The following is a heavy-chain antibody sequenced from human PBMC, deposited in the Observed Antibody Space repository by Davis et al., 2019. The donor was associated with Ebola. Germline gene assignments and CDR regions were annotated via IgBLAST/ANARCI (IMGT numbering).Heavy chain of an antibody. Sequence: GESLKISCAASGFTFSSYAMTWVRQAPGKGLQWVSGISGSGDSPYYADSVKGRFSISRDNSKNTLFLQINGLRAEDTALYYCSKGIYLLDYWGQGTLVTVSS. J-gene: IGHJ4*02. V-gene: IGHV3-23*01. CDR2: ISGSGDSP. D-gene: IGHD5/OR15-5a*01. CDR3: SKGIYLLDY. CDR1: GFTFSSYA.